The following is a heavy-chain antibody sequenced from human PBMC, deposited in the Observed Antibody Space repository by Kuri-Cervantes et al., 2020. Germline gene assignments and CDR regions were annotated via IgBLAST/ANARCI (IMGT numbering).Heavy chain of an antibody. CDR2: IRYDGSNK. CDR1: GFTFSNYG. D-gene: IGHD6-13*01. J-gene: IGHJ4*02. CDR3: AKAQQQLDHFTNFFHY. Sequence: GESLKISCVTSGFTFSNYGMHWVRQAPGKGLEWVAFIRYDGSNKYYADSMKGRFTLSRDNSKNTLYLQMYSLRPDDTAVYYCAKAQQQLDHFTNFFHYWGQGALVTVSS. V-gene: IGHV3-30*02.